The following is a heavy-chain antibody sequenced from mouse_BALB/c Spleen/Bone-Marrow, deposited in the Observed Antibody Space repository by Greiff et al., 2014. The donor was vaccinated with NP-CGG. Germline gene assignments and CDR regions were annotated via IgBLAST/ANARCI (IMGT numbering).Heavy chain of an antibody. CDR1: GFNIKDTY. J-gene: IGHJ4*01. CDR2: IDPANGNT. V-gene: IGHV14-3*02. CDR3: ARYYYYAMDY. Sequence: VLLQQPGAELVKPGASVKLSCTASGFNIKDTYIHWVKQRPEQGLEWIGRIDPANGNTKYDPKFQGKATITADTSSNTAYLQLSSLTSEDTAVYYCARYYYYAMDYWGQGTSVTVSS.